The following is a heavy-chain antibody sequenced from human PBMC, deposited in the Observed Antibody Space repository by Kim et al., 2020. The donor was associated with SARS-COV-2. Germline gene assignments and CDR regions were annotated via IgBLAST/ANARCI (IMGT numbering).Heavy chain of an antibody. D-gene: IGHD3-3*01. CDR1: GFTFSSYW. V-gene: IGHV3-7*01. J-gene: IGHJ6*02. Sequence: GGSLRLSCAASGFTFSSYWMSWVRQAPGKGLEWVANIKQDGSEKYYVDSVKGRFTISRDNAKNSLYLQMNSLRAEDTAVYYCARDGAVRRERITIFGVLFPLPYGMDVLGQGTTVTVSS. CDR2: IKQDGSEK. CDR3: ARDGAVRRERITIFGVLFPLPYGMDV.